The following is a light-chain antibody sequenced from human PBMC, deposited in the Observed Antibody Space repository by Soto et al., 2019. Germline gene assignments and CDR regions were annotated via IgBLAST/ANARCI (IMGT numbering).Light chain of an antibody. Sequence: EIVLTQSPGTLSLSPGERATLSCRASQSVSSSFFAWYQQKPDQAPRLLIYGASSRATGIPDRFSGSGSGTDVTLTITRLEPEDFAVYYWQQYGSSPWTFGQGTKVEIK. J-gene: IGKJ1*01. CDR3: QQYGSSPWT. CDR2: GAS. V-gene: IGKV3-20*01. CDR1: QSVSSSF.